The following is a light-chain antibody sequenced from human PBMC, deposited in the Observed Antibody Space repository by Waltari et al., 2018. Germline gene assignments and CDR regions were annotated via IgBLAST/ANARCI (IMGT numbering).Light chain of an antibody. CDR3: QQYNSYSET. Sequence: DIQMTQSPSTLSASVGDRVTITCRASQSISSWLAWYQQKPGKAPKLLIYKASSLESGVPSRFSGSGSGTEFTLTISSLQPDDFATYYFQQYNSYSETFGGGTKVEIK. J-gene: IGKJ4*01. CDR1: QSISSW. CDR2: KAS. V-gene: IGKV1-5*03.